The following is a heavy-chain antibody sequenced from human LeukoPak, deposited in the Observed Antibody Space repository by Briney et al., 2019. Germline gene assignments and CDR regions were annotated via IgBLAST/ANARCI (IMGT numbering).Heavy chain of an antibody. CDR3: AHHRGSLDSDTEYFQH. CDR1: GFTFASYA. CDR2: ISGSGGST. J-gene: IGHJ1*01. Sequence: GGSPRLSCAASGFTFASYAMSWVRQAPGKGLEWVSAISGSGGSTYYADSVKGRFTISRDNSKSTLYLQMNSLSAEDMAVYYCAHHRGSLDSDTEYFQHWGQGTLVTVSS. D-gene: IGHD3-22*01. V-gene: IGHV3-23*01.